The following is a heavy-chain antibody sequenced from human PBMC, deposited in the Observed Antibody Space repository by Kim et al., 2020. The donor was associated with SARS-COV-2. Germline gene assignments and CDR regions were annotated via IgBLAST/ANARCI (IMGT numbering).Heavy chain of an antibody. CDR2: INTNTGTP. D-gene: IGHD3-3*01. V-gene: IGHV7-4-1*02. CDR1: GYTFTSYA. J-gene: IGHJ3*02. CDR3: ARGDWDTIFGVVIRYDAFDI. Sequence: ASVKVSCKASGYTFTSYAMNWVRQAPGQGLEWMGWINTNTGTPTYAQAFTGRFVFSLDTSVSTAYLQISSLKAEDTAVYYCARGDWDTIFGVVIRYDAFDIWGQGTMVTVSS.